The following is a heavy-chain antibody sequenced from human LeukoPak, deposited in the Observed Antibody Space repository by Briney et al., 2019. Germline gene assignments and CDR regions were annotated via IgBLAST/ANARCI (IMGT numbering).Heavy chain of an antibody. CDR3: ARGGAARPAIAVAGRAKKNQFDY. V-gene: IGHV4-34*01. CDR2: INHSGST. Sequence: SETLSLTCAVYGGSFSGYYWSWIRQPPGKGLEWIGEINHSGSTNYNPSLKSRVTISVDTSKNQFSLKLSSVTATATAVYYCARGGAARPAIAVAGRAKKNQFDYWGQGTLVTVSS. CDR1: GGSFSGYY. J-gene: IGHJ4*02. D-gene: IGHD6-19*01.